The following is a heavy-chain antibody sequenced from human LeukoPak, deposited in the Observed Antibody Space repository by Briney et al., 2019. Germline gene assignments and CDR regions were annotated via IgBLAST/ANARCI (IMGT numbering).Heavy chain of an antibody. Sequence: GGSLRLSCAASGFTFSSYAMSWVRQAPGKGLEWVSAISGSGGSTYYADSVKGRFTISRDNSKNTLYLQMNSLRAEDTAVYYCAKDPVNSGSYYGDAFDIWGQGTMVTVSS. CDR1: GFTFSSYA. J-gene: IGHJ3*02. D-gene: IGHD1-26*01. CDR3: AKDPVNSGSYYGDAFDI. V-gene: IGHV3-23*01. CDR2: ISGSGGST.